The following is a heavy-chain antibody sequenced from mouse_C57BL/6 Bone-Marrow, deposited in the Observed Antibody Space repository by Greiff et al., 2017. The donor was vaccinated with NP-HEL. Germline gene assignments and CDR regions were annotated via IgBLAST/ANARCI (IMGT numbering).Heavy chain of an antibody. CDR3: ARNLGYYGSSPYFDV. CDR2: IYPSDSET. D-gene: IGHD1-1*01. CDR1: GYTFTSYW. V-gene: IGHV1-61*01. J-gene: IGHJ1*03. Sequence: VQLQQPGAELVRPGSSVKLSCKASGYTFTSYWMDWVKQRPGRGLEWIGNIYPSDSETHYNQKFKDKATLTVDKSSSTAYMQLSSLTSEDSAVYYCARNLGYYGSSPYFDVWGTGTTVTVSS.